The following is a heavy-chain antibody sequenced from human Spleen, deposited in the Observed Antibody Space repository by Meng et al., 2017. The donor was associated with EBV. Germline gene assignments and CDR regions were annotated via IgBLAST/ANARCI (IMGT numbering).Heavy chain of an antibody. D-gene: IGHD4-17*01. CDR2: IYKSGAT. CDR3: ARLGDYGEYFFDY. Sequence: EAGPGLVKPQETLSLTCTVPRGSITLSNSYWAWIRQPPGKGLEWLGRIYKSGATYHNPSLKSRVTISVDTLKNQFFLKLNSVTAADTAVYYCARLGDYGEYFFDYWGLGTLVTVSS. J-gene: IGHJ4*02. V-gene: IGHV4-39*01. CDR1: RGSITLSNSY.